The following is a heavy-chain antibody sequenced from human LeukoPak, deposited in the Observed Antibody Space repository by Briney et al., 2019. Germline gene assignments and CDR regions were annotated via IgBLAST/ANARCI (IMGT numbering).Heavy chain of an antibody. CDR2: INHSGST. J-gene: IGHJ5*01. CDR3: ARAIVVVPAAIRHVMSSGYNWFDP. D-gene: IGHD2-2*01. CDR1: GGSFSGYY. V-gene: IGHV4-34*01. Sequence: SETLSLTCAVYGGSFSGYYWSWIRQPPGKGLEWIGEINHSGSTNYNPSLKSRVTISVDTSKNQFSLKLSSVTAADTAVYYCARAIVVVPAAIRHVMSSGYNWFDPWGQGTMVTVSS.